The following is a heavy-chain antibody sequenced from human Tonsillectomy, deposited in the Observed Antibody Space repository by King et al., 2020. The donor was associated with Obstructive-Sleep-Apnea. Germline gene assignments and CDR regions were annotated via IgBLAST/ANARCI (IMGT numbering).Heavy chain of an antibody. CDR3: ARDDDYRYQNYYYYGMDV. D-gene: IGHD4-11*01. Sequence: VQLVQSGAEVKKPGSSVKVSCKASGGTFSSYAISWVRQAPGQGLEWMGGIIPILGIANYEQKFQGRVTITADKSTSTAYMELSSLRSEDTAVYYCARDDDYRYQNYYYYGMDVWGQGTTVTVSS. V-gene: IGHV1-69*09. CDR2: IIPILGIA. CDR1: GGTFSSYA. J-gene: IGHJ6*02.